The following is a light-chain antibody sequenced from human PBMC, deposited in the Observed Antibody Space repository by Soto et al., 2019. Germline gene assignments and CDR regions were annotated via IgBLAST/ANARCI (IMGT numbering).Light chain of an antibody. V-gene: IGKV3-15*01. CDR2: GAS. Sequence: EIVMTQSPATLSVSPGERATLSCRASQSVSSNLAWYQQKPGQAPRLLIYGASTRATGITARFSGSGSGTELTLTISSLQSEDFAVYYCQQYNSWPPTFGQGTRLEIK. CDR1: QSVSSN. J-gene: IGKJ5*01. CDR3: QQYNSWPPT.